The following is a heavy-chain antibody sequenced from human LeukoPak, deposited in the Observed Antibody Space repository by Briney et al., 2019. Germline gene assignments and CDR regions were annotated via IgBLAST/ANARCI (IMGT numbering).Heavy chain of an antibody. CDR2: ISSSSSHI. V-gene: IGHV3-21*01. J-gene: IGHJ5*02. Sequence: GGSLRLSCAASGFTFSSHTMNWVRQAPGKGLEWVSFISSSSSHIYYADSVKGRFTISRDNAKNSLYLQMNSLRAEDTAVYYCARGGGPFDPWGQGTLVTVSS. CDR3: ARGGGPFDP. CDR1: GFTFSSHT. D-gene: IGHD3-16*01.